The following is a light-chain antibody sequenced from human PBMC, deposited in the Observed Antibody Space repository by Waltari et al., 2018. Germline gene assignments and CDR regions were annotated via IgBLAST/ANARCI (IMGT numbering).Light chain of an antibody. CDR3: QQYNSYPWT. CDR1: QSISIW. J-gene: IGKJ1*01. Sequence: DIQITQSPSTLSASVGDRLSIPCRASQSISIWLAWYPPKPGKAPTPLIYNASSLESGVRSRFSRSGSGTEFTLTISSLQPDDFATYYCQQYNSYPWTFGQGTKVEIK. CDR2: NAS. V-gene: IGKV1-5*03.